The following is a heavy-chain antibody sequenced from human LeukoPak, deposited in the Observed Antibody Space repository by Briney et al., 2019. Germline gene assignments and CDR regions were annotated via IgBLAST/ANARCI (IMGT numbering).Heavy chain of an antibody. D-gene: IGHD2-15*01. J-gene: IGHJ5*02. CDR3: ARDRYCSGGSCQKVVLWFDP. CDR2: INPNSGGT. CDR1: DYTFTNYY. Sequence: ASVKVSCRTSDYTFTNYYMHWVRQAPGQGLEWMGRINPNSGGTNYAQKFQGRVTMTRDTSISTAYMELSRLRSDDTAVYYCARDRYCSGGSCQKVVLWFDPWGQGTLVTVSS. V-gene: IGHV1-2*06.